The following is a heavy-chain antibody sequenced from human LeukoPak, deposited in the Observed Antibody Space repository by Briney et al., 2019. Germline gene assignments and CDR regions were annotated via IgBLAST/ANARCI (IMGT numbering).Heavy chain of an antibody. J-gene: IGHJ4*02. Sequence: SETLSLTCTVSGGSVSSGSYDWSWIGQPPGNGLEWIGYIYYSGSSNYNPSLKSRVTISVDTSKNQFSLKLSSVTAADTAVYYCARDSYYGSGSPSNFDYWGQGTLVTVSS. CDR1: GGSVSSGSYD. CDR2: IYYSGSS. V-gene: IGHV4-61*01. D-gene: IGHD3-10*01. CDR3: ARDSYYGSGSPSNFDY.